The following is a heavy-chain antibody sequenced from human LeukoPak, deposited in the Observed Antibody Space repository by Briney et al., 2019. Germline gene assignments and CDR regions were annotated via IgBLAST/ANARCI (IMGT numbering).Heavy chain of an antibody. V-gene: IGHV5-51*04. CDR2: FYPGGSDT. J-gene: IGHJ4*02. Sequence: GEPLKISCKGSGYSFTSYWIGWVRQRPGEGLELMGIFYPGGSDTRYSPRLQAQVTISADKPISTAYTQWRTQKASHTAMYYCARGEDWNYAFDYWGQGPLVTVSS. CDR1: GYSFTSYW. D-gene: IGHD1-7*01. CDR3: ARGEDWNYAFDY.